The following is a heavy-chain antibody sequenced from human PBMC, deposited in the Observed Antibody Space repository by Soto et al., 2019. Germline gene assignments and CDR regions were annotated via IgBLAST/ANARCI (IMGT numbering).Heavy chain of an antibody. J-gene: IGHJ4*02. V-gene: IGHV1-18*04. CDR2: ISGYNGNT. Sequence: ASVKVSCKASGYTFASHGISWVRQAPGQGLEWMGWISGYNGNTNYAQKLQGRVTVTTDTSTSTAYMELRSLRSDDTAVYYCASWAAQNRDFGGPFDYWGQGTRVTVSS. D-gene: IGHD4-17*01. CDR1: GYTFASHG. CDR3: ASWAAQNRDFGGPFDY.